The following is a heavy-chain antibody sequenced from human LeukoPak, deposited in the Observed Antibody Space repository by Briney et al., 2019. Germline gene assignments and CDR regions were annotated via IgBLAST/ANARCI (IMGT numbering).Heavy chain of an antibody. V-gene: IGHV3-64D*06. CDR3: VKDRWVDH. D-gene: IGHD6-13*01. CDR2: ISSEGKTT. J-gene: IGHJ4*02. Sequence: PGGSLRLSCSASGFIFSPYAMHWVRQAPGMGLEYVSSISSEGKTTYYADSVKGRFTISRDNSKNTLYLQMSSLRPEDTAVYYCVKDRWVDHWGQGTLVTVSS. CDR1: GFIFSPYA.